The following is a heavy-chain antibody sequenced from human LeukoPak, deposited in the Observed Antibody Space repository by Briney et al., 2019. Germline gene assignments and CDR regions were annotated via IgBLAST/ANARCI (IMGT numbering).Heavy chain of an antibody. V-gene: IGHV3-66*01. D-gene: IGHD3-22*01. CDR3: AKETNYYDTSGFSLPTGNFDY. Sequence: GGSLRLSCVASGFTVSLTYMSWVRQAPAPGRERVSVIYSDGSTYYADSVKGRFTISRDNSKNTLYLQMNSLRAEDTAVYYCAKETNYYDTSGFSLPTGNFDYWGQGTLVTVSS. CDR1: GFTVSLTY. CDR2: IYSDGST. J-gene: IGHJ4*02.